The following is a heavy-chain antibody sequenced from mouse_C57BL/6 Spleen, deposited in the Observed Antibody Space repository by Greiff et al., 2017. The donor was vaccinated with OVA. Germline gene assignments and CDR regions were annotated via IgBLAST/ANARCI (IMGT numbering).Heavy chain of an antibody. D-gene: IGHD1-1*01. CDR3: AREGFITTYFDV. J-gene: IGHJ1*03. Sequence: QVQLQQSGAELARPGASVKLSCTASGYTFTSYGISWVKQRTGQGLEWIGEIYPRSGNTYYNEKFKGKATLTADKSSSTAYMELRSLTSEDSAVYFCAREGFITTYFDVWGTGTTVTVSS. V-gene: IGHV1-81*01. CDR2: IYPRSGNT. CDR1: GYTFTSYG.